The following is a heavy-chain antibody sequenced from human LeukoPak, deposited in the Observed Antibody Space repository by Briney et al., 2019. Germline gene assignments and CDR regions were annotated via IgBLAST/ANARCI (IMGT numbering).Heavy chain of an antibody. CDR1: VYTFTGYY. Sequence: ASVKVSCKASVYTFTGYYMHWVRQAPGQGLEWMGWINPNSGGTNYAQKFQGRVTMTRDTFISTAYMELSRLRSDDTAVYYCARAYGSGSLNWFDPWGQGTLVTVSS. V-gene: IGHV1-2*02. CDR2: INPNSGGT. D-gene: IGHD3-10*01. CDR3: ARAYGSGSLNWFDP. J-gene: IGHJ5*02.